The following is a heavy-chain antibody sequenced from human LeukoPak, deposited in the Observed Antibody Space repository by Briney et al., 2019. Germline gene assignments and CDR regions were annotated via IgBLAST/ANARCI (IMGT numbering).Heavy chain of an antibody. CDR2: IYYSGNT. J-gene: IGHJ4*02. CDR1: GGSTSSGNYY. V-gene: IGHV4-39*01. Sequence: SETLSLTCTVSGGSTSSGNYYWGWIRQPPGKGLEWIGGIYYSGNTHYNPSLKSRVTISVDTSKNQFSLKLSSVTAADTAVYYCARLGAGPTYYDFWSGYSSFYFDYWGQGTLVTVSS. D-gene: IGHD3-3*01. CDR3: ARLGAGPTYYDFWSGYSSFYFDY.